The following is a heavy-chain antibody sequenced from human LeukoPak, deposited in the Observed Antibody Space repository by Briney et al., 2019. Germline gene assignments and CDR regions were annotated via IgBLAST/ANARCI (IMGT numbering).Heavy chain of an antibody. CDR3: ARDWGNWGYGWYFDH. V-gene: IGHV3-30*03. D-gene: IGHD7-27*01. CDR2: ISYDGSNK. J-gene: IGHJ4*02. CDR1: GFTFSSYG. Sequence: GGSLRLPCAASGFTFSSYGMHWVRQAPGKGLEWVAVISYDGSNKYYADSVKGRFTISRDNSKNTLYLQMNSLRAEDTAVYYCARDWGNWGYGWYFDHWGQGTPVTVSS.